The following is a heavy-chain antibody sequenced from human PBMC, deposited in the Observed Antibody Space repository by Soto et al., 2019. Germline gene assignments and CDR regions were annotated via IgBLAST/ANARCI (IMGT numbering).Heavy chain of an antibody. J-gene: IGHJ4*02. D-gene: IGHD3-22*01. V-gene: IGHV1-18*04. Sequence: QIQLVQCGAEVKKPGASVRVSCKTSGYTFVSYGISWVRQAPGQGLEWMGWISPYNGNTNYAEKFKDRVTLTTDTSTDTAFLDLRSLTSDDTALYFCARDQYYFDSSGYYDFWGQGTLVTVSS. CDR3: ARDQYYFDSSGYYDF. CDR2: ISPYNGNT. CDR1: GYTFVSYG.